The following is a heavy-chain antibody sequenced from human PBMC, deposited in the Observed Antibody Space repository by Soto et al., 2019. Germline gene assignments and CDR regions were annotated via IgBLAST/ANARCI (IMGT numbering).Heavy chain of an antibody. J-gene: IGHJ4*02. D-gene: IGHD2-15*01. CDR3: ARDCTGGSCFCIY. CDR1: GYTLTNYA. Sequence: QVQLVQSAAEVKKPGASVKVSCKASGYTLTNYAISWVRQAPGQGPEWMGWINTYNGNSNYAQKFQGRVTMTTDTSPNTAYMELSCLTSDDTAVYYCARDCTGGSCFCIYWGQGTLVTVSS. CDR2: INTYNGNS. V-gene: IGHV1-18*01.